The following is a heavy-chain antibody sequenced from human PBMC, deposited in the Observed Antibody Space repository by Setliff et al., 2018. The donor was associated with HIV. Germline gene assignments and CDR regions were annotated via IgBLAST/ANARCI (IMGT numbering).Heavy chain of an antibody. CDR1: DFSIGATSYY. CDR3: SRLGYYNLWSGYWTDT. V-gene: IGHV4-39*01. J-gene: IGHJ4*02. CDR2: VYYNGDT. Sequence: SETLSLTCNVLDFSIGATSYYWGWIRQPPGKGLKWIGSVYYNGDTKYNPSLKSRLVISVEKTKNQFSLMLNSLTVADTAVYYCSRLGYYNLWSGYWTDTWGQGKSVTVSS. D-gene: IGHD3-3*01.